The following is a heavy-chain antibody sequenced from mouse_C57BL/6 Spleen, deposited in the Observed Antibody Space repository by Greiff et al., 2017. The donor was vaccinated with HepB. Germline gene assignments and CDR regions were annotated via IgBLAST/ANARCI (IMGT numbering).Heavy chain of an antibody. D-gene: IGHD2-1*01. Sequence: EVQLQQSGPELVKPGASVKISCKASGYTFTDYYMNWVKQSPGKGLEWIGDINPNNGGTSYNQKFKGKATLTVDKSSSTAYMELRSLTSEDSAVYYCARGGKHRFDYWGQGTTLTVSS. CDR3: ARGGKHRFDY. J-gene: IGHJ2*01. CDR2: INPNNGGT. CDR1: GYTFTDYY. V-gene: IGHV1-26*01.